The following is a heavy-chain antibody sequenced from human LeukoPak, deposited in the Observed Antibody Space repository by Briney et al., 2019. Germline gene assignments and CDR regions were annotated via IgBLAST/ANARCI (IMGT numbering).Heavy chain of an antibody. D-gene: IGHD3-10*01. CDR3: ARDTSGSYSYWFDP. Sequence: GGSLRLSCAASGFTFSSYSMNWVRQAPGKGLEWVSSISSSSSYIYYADSVKGRFTISRDNAKNSLYLQMNSLRAEDTAVYYCARDTSGSYSYWFDPWGQGTLVTVSS. J-gene: IGHJ5*02. CDR2: ISSSSSYI. V-gene: IGHV3-21*01. CDR1: GFTFSSYS.